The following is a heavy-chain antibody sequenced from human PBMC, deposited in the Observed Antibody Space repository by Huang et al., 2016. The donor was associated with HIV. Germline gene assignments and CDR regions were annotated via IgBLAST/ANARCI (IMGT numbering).Heavy chain of an antibody. J-gene: IGHJ6*03. Sequence: QVQLQQWGAGLLRPSETLSLTCAVYGGSFSGYYGTWIRQPPGKGLEWIGEINHIGGTNYNRSLKRRVTISVDTSRNQFSLTLNSVTAADTAVYYCARGQGGYYYYYMDVWGKGTTVTVSS. V-gene: IGHV4-34*01. CDR2: INHIGGT. CDR3: ARGQGGYYYYYMDV. CDR1: GGSFSGYY.